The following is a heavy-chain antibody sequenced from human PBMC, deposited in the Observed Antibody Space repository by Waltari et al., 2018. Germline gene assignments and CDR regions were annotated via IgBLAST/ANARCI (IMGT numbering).Heavy chain of an antibody. Sequence: QVQLVQSGAEVKKPGASVKVSCKASGYTFTGYYMHWVRQAPGPGLEWMGWIHPNSGGTNYAQKFQGRVTMTRDTSISTAYMELSRLRSDDTAVYYCAGGYCSSTSCYTRDAFDIWGQGTMVTVSS. D-gene: IGHD2-2*02. V-gene: IGHV1-2*02. J-gene: IGHJ3*02. CDR3: AGGYCSSTSCYTRDAFDI. CDR2: IHPNSGGT. CDR1: GYTFTGYY.